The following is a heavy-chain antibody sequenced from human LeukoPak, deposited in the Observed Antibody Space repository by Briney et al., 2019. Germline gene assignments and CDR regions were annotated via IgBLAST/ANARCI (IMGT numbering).Heavy chain of an antibody. CDR2: IYPGDSDT. J-gene: IGHJ3*02. V-gene: IGHV5-51*01. D-gene: IGHD6-13*01. Sequence: GESLKISCKGSGYSVTSYWIGWVRQMPGKGLEWMGIIYPGDSDTRYSPSFQGQVTISADKSISTAYLQWSSLKASDTAMYYCASLPRIAAAGLDAFDIWGQGTMVTVSS. CDR3: ASLPRIAAAGLDAFDI. CDR1: GYSVTSYW.